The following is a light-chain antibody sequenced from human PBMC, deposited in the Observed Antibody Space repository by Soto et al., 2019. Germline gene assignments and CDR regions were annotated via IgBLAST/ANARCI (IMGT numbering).Light chain of an antibody. CDR2: DAS. Sequence: IVFRQSPATLSLSPGERATLACRASQSVSSYLAWYQQKPGQAPRLLMYDASNRATGIPARFSGSGSGTDFTLTISSLEPEDFAVYYCQQRSNWPPTFGQGTRLEI. CDR3: QQRSNWPPT. J-gene: IGKJ5*01. CDR1: QSVSSY. V-gene: IGKV3-11*01.